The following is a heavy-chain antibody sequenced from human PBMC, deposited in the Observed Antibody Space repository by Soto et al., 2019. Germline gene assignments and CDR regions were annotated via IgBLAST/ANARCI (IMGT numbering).Heavy chain of an antibody. V-gene: IGHV3-15*07. CDR3: TTDVGYGDYVFHDESLFDY. D-gene: IGHD4-17*01. CDR2: IKSKTDGGTT. Sequence: EVQLVESGGGLVKPGGSIRLSCAASGFTFSNAWMNWVRQAPGKGLEWVGRIKSKTDGGTTDYAAPVKGRFTISRDDSKNTLYLQMNSLKTEDTAVYYCTTDVGYGDYVFHDESLFDYWGQGTLVTVSS. CDR1: GFTFSNAW. J-gene: IGHJ4*02.